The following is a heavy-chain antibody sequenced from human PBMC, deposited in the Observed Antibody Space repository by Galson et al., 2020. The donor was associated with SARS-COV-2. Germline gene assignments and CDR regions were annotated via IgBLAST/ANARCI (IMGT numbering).Heavy chain of an antibody. CDR2: IKTSGEDT. Sequence: RVSLRLSCQASGFTFSSSAMSWVRQAPGKGLEWVSAIKTSGEDTFYADSVKGRFTISRDDSKNTLFLQMNSLRVEDTAVYYCAKDPASGSRGYFNYWGRGTLVTVSS. J-gene: IGHJ4*02. D-gene: IGHD6-25*01. CDR1: GFTFSSSA. V-gene: IGHV3-23*01. CDR3: AKDPASGSRGYFNY.